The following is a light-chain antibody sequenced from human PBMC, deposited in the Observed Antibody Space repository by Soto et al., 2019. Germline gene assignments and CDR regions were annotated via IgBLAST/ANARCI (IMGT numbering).Light chain of an antibody. CDR2: DAS. V-gene: IGKV3-11*01. CDR1: QSVSSY. J-gene: IGKJ1*01. CDR3: QQYNSYPWT. Sequence: EIVLTQSPATLSVSPVERATLSCRASQSVSSYLAWYQQKPGQAPRLLIYDASNRAAGIPARFSGSGSGTDFTLTITSLQPDDFATYYCQQYNSYPWTFGQGTKVDI.